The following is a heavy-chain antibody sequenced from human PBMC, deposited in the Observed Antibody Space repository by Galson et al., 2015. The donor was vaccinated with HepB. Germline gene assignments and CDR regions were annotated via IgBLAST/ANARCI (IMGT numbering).Heavy chain of an antibody. Sequence: SLRLSCAASGLTFRNYWMHWVRQAPGMGLVWVSRINSDGRSTSYADSVKGRFTISRDNAKNTLYLQMNSLRAEDTAVYYCARASPDSPRTGGSWYDYWGQGTLVTVSS. CDR1: GLTFRNYW. CDR2: INSDGRST. J-gene: IGHJ4*02. CDR3: ARASPDSPRTGGSWYDY. V-gene: IGHV3-74*01. D-gene: IGHD2-15*01.